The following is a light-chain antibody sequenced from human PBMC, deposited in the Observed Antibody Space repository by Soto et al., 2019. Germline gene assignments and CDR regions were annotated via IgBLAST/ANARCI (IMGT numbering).Light chain of an antibody. V-gene: IGKV3-20*01. Sequence: EIVLTQSPGPLSLSPGERATLSCRASQSVGSTYLAWYQQKPGQAPRLLISGASSRATGIPDRFSGSGSGTDFTLIISRLEPEDFAGYYCQQYGRSSTFGQGTKVEIK. CDR1: QSVGSTY. CDR2: GAS. J-gene: IGKJ1*01. CDR3: QQYGRSST.